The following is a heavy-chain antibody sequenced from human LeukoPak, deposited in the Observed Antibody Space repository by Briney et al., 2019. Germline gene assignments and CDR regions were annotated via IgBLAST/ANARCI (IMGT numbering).Heavy chain of an antibody. J-gene: IGHJ4*02. CDR2: IVVGSGNT. CDR3: ALGRRQLTTGG. CDR1: GFTFTSSA. D-gene: IGHD1-1*01. Sequence: GASVKVSCKASGFTFTSSAMQWVRQARGQRLEWIGWIVVGSGNTNYAQKFQERVTITRDMSTSTAYMELSSLRSEDTAVYYCALGRRQLTTGGWGQGTLVTVSS. V-gene: IGHV1-58*02.